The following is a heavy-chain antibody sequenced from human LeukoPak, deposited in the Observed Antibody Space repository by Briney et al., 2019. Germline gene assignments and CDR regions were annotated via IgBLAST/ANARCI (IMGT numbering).Heavy chain of an antibody. CDR2: INHSGST. CDR1: GGSFSGYY. D-gene: IGHD3-22*01. J-gene: IGHJ4*02. Sequence: PSETLSLTCAVYGGSFSGYYWSWIRQPPGKGLEWIGEINHSGSTNYNPSLKSRVTISVDMSKNQFSLKLSSVTAADTAVYYCARGPYYYDTSGPDLYFDYWGQGTLVTVSS. V-gene: IGHV4-34*01. CDR3: ARGPYYYDTSGPDLYFDY.